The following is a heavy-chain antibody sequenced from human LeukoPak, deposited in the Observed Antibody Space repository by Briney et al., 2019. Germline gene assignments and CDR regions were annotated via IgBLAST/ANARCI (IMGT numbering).Heavy chain of an antibody. CDR1: GFTFSDYW. CDR2: IDLAGEYT. Sequence: GGSLRLSCAASGFTFSDYWMHWVRQATGKGLVWVSRIDLAGEYTTYADSVKGRFTISRDNAKSTLYLQMNSLRAEDTAVYYCASGNSHAFDIWGQGTMVTVSS. J-gene: IGHJ3*02. V-gene: IGHV3-74*01. CDR3: ASGNSHAFDI.